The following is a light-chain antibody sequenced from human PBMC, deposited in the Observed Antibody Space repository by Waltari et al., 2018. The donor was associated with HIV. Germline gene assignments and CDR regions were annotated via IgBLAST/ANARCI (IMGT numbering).Light chain of an antibody. CDR3: QERSNWPLVT. CDR1: QSISSF. Sequence: EILLTQSPAILSLSPGERVTLSCKASQSISSFLAWYQQRVGQAPRLLMYDASNRATGIPPRFSGSGSGTDFTLTITSLEPEDFAVYYCQERSNWPLVTFGQGTRLEIK. CDR2: DAS. J-gene: IGKJ5*01. V-gene: IGKV3-11*01.